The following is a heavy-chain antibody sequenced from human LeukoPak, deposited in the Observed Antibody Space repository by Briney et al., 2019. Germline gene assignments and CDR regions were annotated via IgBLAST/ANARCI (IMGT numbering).Heavy chain of an antibody. CDR1: GGSFSGYY. CDR3: ARDRGALLRGFDY. J-gene: IGHJ4*02. V-gene: IGHV4-59*01. D-gene: IGHD3-10*01. Sequence: SETLSLTCAVYGGSFSGYYWSWIRQPPGKGLEWIGYIYYSGSTNYNPSLKSRVTISVDTSKNQFSLKLSSVTAADTAVYYCARDRGALLRGFDYWGQGTLVTVSS. CDR2: IYYSGST.